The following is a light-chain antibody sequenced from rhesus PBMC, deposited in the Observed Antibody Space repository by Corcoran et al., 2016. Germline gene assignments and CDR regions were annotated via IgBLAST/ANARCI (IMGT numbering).Light chain of an antibody. Sequence: DIQMTQSPSSLSASVGDTVTITCRASHSIDTWLDWYQQKPGKAPRYLFYKASSLQSGVPSRFSGSGSGTDCTLTISSLRPEDFATFYCLQYSSSPFTFGPGTKLDIK. CDR2: KAS. CDR3: LQYSSSPFT. J-gene: IGKJ3*01. CDR1: HSIDTW. V-gene: IGKV1-22*01.